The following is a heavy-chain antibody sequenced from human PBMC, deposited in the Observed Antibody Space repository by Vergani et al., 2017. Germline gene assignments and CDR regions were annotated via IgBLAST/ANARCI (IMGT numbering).Heavy chain of an antibody. D-gene: IGHD3-10*01. V-gene: IGHV3-7*03. CDR3: AGSELFWYFDL. CDR1: GFTFSSYW. J-gene: IGHJ2*01. CDR2: IKQDGSEK. Sequence: EVQLVESGGGLVQPGGSLRLSCAASGFTFSSYWMSWVRQAPGKGLEWVANIKQDGSEKYYVDSVKGRFTISRDNAKNSLYLQMNSLRAEDTAVYYCAGSELFWYFDLWGRGTLVTVSA.